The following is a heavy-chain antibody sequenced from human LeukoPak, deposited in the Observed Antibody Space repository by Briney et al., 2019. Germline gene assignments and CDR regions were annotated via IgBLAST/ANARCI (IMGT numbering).Heavy chain of an antibody. D-gene: IGHD3-22*01. V-gene: IGHV3-33*01. Sequence: GGSLRLSCAASGFTFSRFGMHWVRQAPGKGLEWVAVIWYDGGNKYYADSVKGRFTISRDNSKNTLHLEMNSLRAEDTAVYYCARDYYYDSSGYWDYYFDYWGQGTLVSVSS. J-gene: IGHJ4*02. CDR3: ARDYYYDSSGYWDYYFDY. CDR2: IWYDGGNK. CDR1: GFTFSRFG.